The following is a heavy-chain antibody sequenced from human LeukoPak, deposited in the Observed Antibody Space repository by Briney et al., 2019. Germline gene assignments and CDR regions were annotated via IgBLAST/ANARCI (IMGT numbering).Heavy chain of an antibody. CDR3: ARNSVTTGYYFDY. V-gene: IGHV3-30*04. D-gene: IGHD4-17*01. CDR2: ISYDGRNT. Sequence: GGSLRPSCAASGFTFGSYSMHWVRQAPGKGLEWVAVISYDGRNTYYAKSVKGRFTISRDDSKNTLYLQMNSLRADDTAVYYCARNSVTTGYYFDYWGQGTLVTVSS. CDR1: GFTFGSYS. J-gene: IGHJ4*02.